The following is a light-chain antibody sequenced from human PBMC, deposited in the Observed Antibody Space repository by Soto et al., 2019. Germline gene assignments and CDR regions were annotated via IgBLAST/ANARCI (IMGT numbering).Light chain of an antibody. CDR3: QQYNNWPPVT. CDR1: QSLSSR. J-gene: IGKJ4*01. Sequence: EIGLTQFPATLSGSPGERATLSWRGSQSLSSRLAWYQQRPGQPPRLLIYGASTRATGIPARFSGSGSATEFTLPISSLQPADFAAYYCQQYNNWPPVTFGGGTQVDI. CDR2: GAS. V-gene: IGKV3-15*01.